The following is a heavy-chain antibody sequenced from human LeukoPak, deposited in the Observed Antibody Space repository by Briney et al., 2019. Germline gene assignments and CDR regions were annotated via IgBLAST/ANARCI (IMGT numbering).Heavy chain of an antibody. CDR1: GFTVSSNY. CDR3: VKGGHKLDIQTTHYYYGLDV. Sequence: QPGGSLRLSCAASGFTVSSNYMSWVRQAPGKGLEWVSVIYSGGSTHYADSVKGRFTISRDDAKNTMYLQMNSLRVEDTAVYYCVKGGHKLDIQTTHYYYGLDVWGQGTTVAVS. J-gene: IGHJ6*02. CDR2: IYSGGST. D-gene: IGHD5-12*01. V-gene: IGHV3-53*01.